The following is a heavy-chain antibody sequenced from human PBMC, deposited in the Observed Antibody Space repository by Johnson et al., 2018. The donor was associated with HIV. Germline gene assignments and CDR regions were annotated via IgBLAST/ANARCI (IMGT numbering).Heavy chain of an antibody. J-gene: IGHJ3*02. CDR2: ISYDGSNK. Sequence: QVQLVESGGGLVQPGGSLKVSCAASGFTFSSYAMHWVRQAPGKGLEWVALISYDGSNKYYADSVKGRFTISRDNAKNSLYLQMNSLRADDTALYYCAKAPGTGGWGASDIWGRGTMVTVSS. V-gene: IGHV3-30*04. CDR3: AKAPGTGGWGASDI. D-gene: IGHD1-14*01. CDR1: GFTFSSYA.